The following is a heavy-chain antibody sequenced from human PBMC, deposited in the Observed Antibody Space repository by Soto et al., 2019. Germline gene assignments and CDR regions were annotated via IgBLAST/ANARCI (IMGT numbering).Heavy chain of an antibody. J-gene: IGHJ4*02. Sequence: SGKISCNASGGTFSSYAISWVRQAPGQGLEWMGGIIPIFGTANYAQKFQGRVTITADESTSTAYMELSSLRSEDTAVYYCARSNVPRVWEWLSHDYWGQGTLATVSS. CDR2: IIPIFGTA. CDR3: ARSNVPRVWEWLSHDY. D-gene: IGHD3-3*01. V-gene: IGHV1-69*13. CDR1: GGTFSSYA.